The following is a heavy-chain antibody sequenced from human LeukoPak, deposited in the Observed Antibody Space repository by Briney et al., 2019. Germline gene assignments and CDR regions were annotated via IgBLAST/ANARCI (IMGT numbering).Heavy chain of an antibody. D-gene: IGHD2-15*01. CDR1: EFTFNSYS. CDR2: ISSSSSTT. CDR3: AREGVVVVTALGSYYMDV. J-gene: IGHJ6*03. Sequence: GGSLRLSCAASEFTFNSYSMNWVRQAPGKGLEWVSHISSSSSTTYYADSVKGRFTISRDNAKNSLYLQMNSLRAEDTAVYYCAREGVVVVTALGSYYMDVWGKGTTVTVSS. V-gene: IGHV3-48*01.